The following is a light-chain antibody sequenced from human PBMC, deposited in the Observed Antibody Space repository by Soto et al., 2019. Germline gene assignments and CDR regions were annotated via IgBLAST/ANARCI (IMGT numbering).Light chain of an antibody. V-gene: IGKV1-33*01. J-gene: IGKJ3*01. CDR2: DAS. Sequence: DLQMTQSPSSLSASVGDRVTITCQASQDISNYLNWYQQKPGKAPKLLIYDASNLETGVPSRFSXXGSXXDFTFTISSLQPEDIATYYCQQYDNLPLTFGPGTKVDIK. CDR1: QDISNY. CDR3: QQYDNLPLT.